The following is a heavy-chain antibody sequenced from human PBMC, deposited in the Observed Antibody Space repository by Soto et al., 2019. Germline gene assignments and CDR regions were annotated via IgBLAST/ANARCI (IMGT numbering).Heavy chain of an antibody. CDR2: IYYSGST. CDR1: GGSISSDYYY. J-gene: IGHJ4*02. CDR3: ARVRGVTYFDY. Sequence: QVQLQESGLGLVKPSQTLSLTCTVSGGSISSDYYYWSWIRQPPGKGLEWIGYIYYSGSTYYNPSLKSRLTISVDTSKNQFSLKLSSVTAADTAVYYCARVRGVTYFDYWGQGTLVTVSS. V-gene: IGHV4-30-4*01. D-gene: IGHD3-10*01.